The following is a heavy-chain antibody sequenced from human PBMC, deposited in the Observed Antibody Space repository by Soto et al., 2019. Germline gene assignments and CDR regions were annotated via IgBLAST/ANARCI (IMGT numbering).Heavy chain of an antibody. CDR2: ISAYNGNT. CDR1: GYTFTSYG. D-gene: IGHD4-17*01. CDR3: ASSPYGDPRWGMDV. J-gene: IGHJ6*02. Sequence: ASVKVSCKASGYTFTSYGISWVRQAPGQGLEWMGWISAYNGNTNYAQKLQGRVTMTTDTSTSTAYMELRSLRSDDTAVYNCASSPYGDPRWGMDVWGQGPTVTVSS. V-gene: IGHV1-18*01.